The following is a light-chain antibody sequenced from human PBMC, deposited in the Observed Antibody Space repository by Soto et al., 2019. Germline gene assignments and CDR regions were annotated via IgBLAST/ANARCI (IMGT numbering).Light chain of an antibody. CDR3: QQYNNWPPGKYT. CDR1: QSVSRN. Sequence: EIMMTQSPATLSVSPGERATLSCRASQSVSRNLAWYQQKPGQAPRLLIYGASTRATGIPARFGGSGSGTEFTLTISSLQSEDFAVYSCQQYNNWPPGKYTFGQGTKLEIK. J-gene: IGKJ2*01. V-gene: IGKV3-15*01. CDR2: GAS.